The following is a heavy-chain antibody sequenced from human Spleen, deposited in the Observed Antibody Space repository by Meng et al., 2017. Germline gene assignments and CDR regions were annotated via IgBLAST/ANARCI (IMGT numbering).Heavy chain of an antibody. V-gene: IGHV3-48*03. CDR3: VRELAVTGLPFDS. CDR1: GFTFGDYA. D-gene: IGHD6-19*01. Sequence: GESLKISCTASGFTFGDYAMSWVRQAPGKGLEWVSYIDPGVTTIYYTDSVKGRFTVSRDNTKNSLFLLMNSLRAEDTAVYYCVRELAVTGLPFDSWGQGTLVTVSS. J-gene: IGHJ4*02. CDR2: IDPGVTTI.